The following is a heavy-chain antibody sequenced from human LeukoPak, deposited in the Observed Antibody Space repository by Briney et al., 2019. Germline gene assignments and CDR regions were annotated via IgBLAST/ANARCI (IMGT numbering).Heavy chain of an antibody. CDR3: ASRLTRGRYYDFWSGYYARDDDAFDI. V-gene: IGHV1-8*01. CDR1: GSTVTSSD. Sequence: ASVKVSCKASGSTVTSSDINWGRQATRHRLGGMGWLNPKIGNTGYAPKFQGRLTMTRNTSISTAYMELSSLRSEDTAVYYCASRLTRGRYYDFWSGYYARDDDAFDIWGQGTMVTVSS. D-gene: IGHD3-3*01. J-gene: IGHJ3*02. CDR2: LNPKIGNT.